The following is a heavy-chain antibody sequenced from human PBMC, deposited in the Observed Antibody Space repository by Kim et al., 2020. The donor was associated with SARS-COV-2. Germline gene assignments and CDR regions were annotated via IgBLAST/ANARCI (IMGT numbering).Heavy chain of an antibody. CDR1: GYTFTNYY. J-gene: IGHJ6*02. V-gene: IGHV1-46*01. D-gene: IGHD3-22*01. CDR2: INPSGGST. CDR3: AREDYYDSSGFMTLYGMDV. Sequence: DSVKVSCKASGYTFTNYYMHWVRQAPGQGLEWMGIINPSGGSTSYAQKFQGRVTMTRDTSTSTVYMELSSLRSEDTAVYYCAREDYYDSSGFMTLYGMDVWGQGTTVTVSS.